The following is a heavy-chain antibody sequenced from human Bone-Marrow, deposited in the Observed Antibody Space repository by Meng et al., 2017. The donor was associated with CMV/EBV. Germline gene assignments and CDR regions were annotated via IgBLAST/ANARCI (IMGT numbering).Heavy chain of an antibody. CDR2: INSDGSST. V-gene: IGHV3-74*01. D-gene: IGHD4-23*01. CDR3: ARPFYYGGNHDAFDI. CDR1: GFTFSRYW. J-gene: IGHJ3*02. Sequence: GESLKISCAASGFTFSRYWMNWVRQAPGKGLVWVSRINSDGSSTSYADSVKGRFTISRDNSKNTLYLQMNSLRAEDTAVYYCARPFYYGGNHDAFDIWGQGTMVTVSS.